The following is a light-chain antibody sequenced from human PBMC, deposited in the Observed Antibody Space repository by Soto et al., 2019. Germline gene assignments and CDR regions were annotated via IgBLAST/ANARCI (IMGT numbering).Light chain of an antibody. V-gene: IGLV2-14*01. CDR2: DVS. Sequence: QSALTQPASVSGSPGQSITISCTGTCSDVGTYNFVSWYRQHPVKAPILIIFDVSSRPSGISNRFSGSKSGNTASLTISGVQAEDEADYYCSSYANSDTVIFGGGTKVTVL. J-gene: IGLJ2*01. CDR1: CSDVGTYNF. CDR3: SSYANSDTVI.